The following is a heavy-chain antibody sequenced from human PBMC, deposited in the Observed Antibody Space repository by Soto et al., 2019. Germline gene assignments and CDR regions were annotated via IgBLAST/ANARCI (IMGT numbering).Heavy chain of an antibody. CDR2: ISAYNGNT. J-gene: IGHJ5*02. D-gene: IGHD2-15*01. CDR1: GYTFTSYG. Sequence: EASVKVSCKASGYTFTSYGISWVRQAPGQGLEWMGWISAYNGNTNYAQKLQGRVTMTTDTSTSTAYMKLRSLRSDDTAVYYCARGTPNCSGGRCYPWRALPPGFDPWGQGTLVTVSS. V-gene: IGHV1-18*04. CDR3: ARGTPNCSGGRCYPWRALPPGFDP.